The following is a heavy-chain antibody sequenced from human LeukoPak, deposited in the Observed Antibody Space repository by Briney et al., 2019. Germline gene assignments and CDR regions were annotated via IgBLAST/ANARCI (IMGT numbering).Heavy chain of an antibody. V-gene: IGHV3-73*01. J-gene: IGHJ4*02. CDR2: IRSKANSYAT. Sequence: GGSLKLSCAASGFTFSGSAMHWVRQASGKGLEWVGRIRSKANSYATAYAASVKGRFTISRDHSKNTAYLQMNSLKTEDTAVYYCTRLGSGSLGGYWGQGTLVTVSS. CDR3: TRLGSGSLGGY. CDR1: GFTFSGSA. D-gene: IGHD1-26*01.